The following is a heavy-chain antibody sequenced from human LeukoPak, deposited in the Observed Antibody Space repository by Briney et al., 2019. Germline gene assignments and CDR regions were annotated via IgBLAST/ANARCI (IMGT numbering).Heavy chain of an antibody. J-gene: IGHJ4*02. CDR2: IYTSGST. Sequence: WETLSLTCTVSGRSINSYYGRWIRQPPGKGLEWIGYIYTSGSTNYNPSLKSRVTISVDTSKNQFSLKLRSVTAADTGVYYCARHTGYTSSWYFDYGGGGPLVTVS. D-gene: IGHD6-13*01. CDR3: ARHTGYTSSWYFDY. CDR1: GRSINSYY. V-gene: IGHV4-4*09.